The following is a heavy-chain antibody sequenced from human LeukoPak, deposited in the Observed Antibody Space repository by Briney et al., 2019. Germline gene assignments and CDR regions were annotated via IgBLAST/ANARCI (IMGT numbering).Heavy chain of an antibody. CDR3: AKGAYSGYDTGVDY. CDR1: GGSISTSSYY. J-gene: IGHJ4*02. CDR2: IFYSGST. Sequence: SETLSLTCTVSGGSISTSSYYWGWVRQPPGKGLEWIGNIFYSGSTYYSPSLKSRVTISLDTSRNQFSPKLNSVTAADTAVYYCAKGAYSGYDTGVDYWGQGTLVTVSS. V-gene: IGHV4-39*07. D-gene: IGHD5-12*01.